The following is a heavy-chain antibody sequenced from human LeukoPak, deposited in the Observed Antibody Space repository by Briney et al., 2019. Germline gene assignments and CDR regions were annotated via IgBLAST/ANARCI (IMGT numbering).Heavy chain of an antibody. CDR2: IYYSGST. J-gene: IGHJ5*02. Sequence: SETLSLTCTVSGGSISSHYWRWIRQPPGKGLEWIGYIYYSGSTNYNPSLKSRVTISVDTSKNQFSLKLSSVTAADTAAYYCARDFRDPVAGTDWFDPWGQGTLVTVSS. V-gene: IGHV4-59*11. CDR1: GGSISSHY. D-gene: IGHD6-19*01. CDR3: ARDFRDPVAGTDWFDP.